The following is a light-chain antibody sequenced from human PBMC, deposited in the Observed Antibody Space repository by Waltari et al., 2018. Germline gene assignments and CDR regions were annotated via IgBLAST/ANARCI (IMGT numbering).Light chain of an antibody. V-gene: IGKV1D-16*01. CDR1: QGMNSW. CDR2: VAS. CDR3: QQYHAYPRT. Sequence: DIQLTQSPSSLSASVGDRVNITCRASQGMNSWLMWYQTNAEKAPRSLIYVASTLQTGDSSRFSGSGAGAHCTLTISSLQPEESATYYCQQYHAYPRTFGQGTKV. J-gene: IGKJ1*01.